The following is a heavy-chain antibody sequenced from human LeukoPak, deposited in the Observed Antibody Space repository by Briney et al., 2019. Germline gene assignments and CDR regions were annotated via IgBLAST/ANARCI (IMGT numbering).Heavy chain of an antibody. V-gene: IGHV3-48*01. CDR3: AREYGDYDFDY. J-gene: IGHJ4*02. Sequence: TGGSLRLSCAASGLTFSSYSMNWVRQAPGKGLEWVSYISSSSSTIYYADSVKGRFTISRDNAKNSLFLQMNSLRAEDTAVYYCAREYGDYDFDYWGQGTLVTVSS. CDR2: ISSSSSTI. CDR1: GLTFSSYS. D-gene: IGHD4-17*01.